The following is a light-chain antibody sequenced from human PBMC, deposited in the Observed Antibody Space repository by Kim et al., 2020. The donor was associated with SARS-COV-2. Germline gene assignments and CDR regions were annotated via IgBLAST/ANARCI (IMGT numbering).Light chain of an antibody. CDR3: QQYYSYPT. CDR1: QGISSY. J-gene: IGKJ4*01. CDR2: AAA. Sequence: SAYTGDRATITGRASQGISSYLAWYQQKPGKAPKLLIYAAATLQSGVPSRFSGSGSGTDFTLTISCLQSEDFATYYGQQYYSYPTFGGGTKVDIK. V-gene: IGKV1-8*01.